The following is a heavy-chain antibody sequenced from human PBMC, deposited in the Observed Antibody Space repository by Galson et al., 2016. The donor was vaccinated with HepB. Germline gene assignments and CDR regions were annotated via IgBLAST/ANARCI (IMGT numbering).Heavy chain of an antibody. J-gene: IGHJ4*02. V-gene: IGHV3-74*01. D-gene: IGHD6-19*01. Sequence: SLRLSCAASGFTFSSYWMHWVRHAPGKGLVWVSRINSDGSSTSYADSVKGRFTISRDNAKNTLYLQMNSRRAEDTAEYYCARGRIAVAGFDYWGQGTLVTVSS. CDR3: ARGRIAVAGFDY. CDR1: GFTFSSYW. CDR2: INSDGSST.